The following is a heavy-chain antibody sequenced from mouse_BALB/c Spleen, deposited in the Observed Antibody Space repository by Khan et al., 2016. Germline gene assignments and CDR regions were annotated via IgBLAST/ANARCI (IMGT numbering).Heavy chain of an antibody. V-gene: IGHV2-9*02. J-gene: IGHJ3*01. CDR2: IWAGGGT. CDR3: VGDLGGFSY. Sequence: QVQLKQSGPGLVASSQSLSITCTVSGFSLTSYGIHWVRQPPGKGLEWLGVIWAGGGTNYDSALMYRLSIKKDNSKSQVFLKMKSLQNDETAMYACVGDLGGFSYWGHGTLVPVSA. CDR1: GFSLTSYG.